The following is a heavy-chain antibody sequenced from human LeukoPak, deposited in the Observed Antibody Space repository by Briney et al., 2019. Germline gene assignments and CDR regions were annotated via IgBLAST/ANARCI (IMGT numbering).Heavy chain of an antibody. CDR1: GFTVSSNY. D-gene: IGHD1-26*01. CDR2: IYSGGST. Sequence: GGSLRLSCAASGFTVSSNYMSWVRQAPGKGLEWVSVIYSGGSTYYADSVKGRFTISRDNSKNTLYLQMNSLRAEDTAVYYCARDLTVGATRGDAFDIWGKGQWSPSLQ. V-gene: IGHV3-66*01. CDR3: ARDLTVGATRGDAFDI. J-gene: IGHJ3*02.